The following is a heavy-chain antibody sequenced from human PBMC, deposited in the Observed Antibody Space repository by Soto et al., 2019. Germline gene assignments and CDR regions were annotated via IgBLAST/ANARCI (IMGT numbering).Heavy chain of an antibody. CDR3: VKDGGYCSSATCYSPRNHYFDS. CDR2: IKFDGSEK. J-gene: IGHJ4*02. CDR1: GFSFSDYW. D-gene: IGHD2-2*01. V-gene: IGHV3-7*03. Sequence: GGSLRLSCLASGFSFSDYWMSWVRQAPGKGPEWVANIKFDGSEKQYVDSVRGRFSISRDNFRNSLFLQMNSLRAGDTAIYYCVKDGGYCSSATCYSPRNHYFDSWGQGTLVTVSS.